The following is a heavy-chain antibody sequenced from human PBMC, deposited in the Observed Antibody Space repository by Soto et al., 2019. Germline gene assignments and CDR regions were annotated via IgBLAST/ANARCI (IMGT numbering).Heavy chain of an antibody. Sequence: HPGGSLRLSCAASGFTFSSYAMHWVRQAPGKGLEWVAVISYDGSNKYYADSVKGRFTISRDNSKNTLYLQMNSLRAEDTAVYYCARTDSWSYSQLYPNWYDLWGQGTLVIVSS. CDR3: ARTDSWSYSQLYPNWYDL. D-gene: IGHD3-10*01. V-gene: IGHV3-30-3*01. J-gene: IGHJ5*02. CDR2: ISYDGSNK. CDR1: GFTFSSYA.